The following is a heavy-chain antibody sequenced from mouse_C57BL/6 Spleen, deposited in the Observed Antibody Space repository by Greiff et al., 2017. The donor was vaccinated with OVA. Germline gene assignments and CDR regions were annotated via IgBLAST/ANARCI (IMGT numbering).Heavy chain of an antibody. CDR3: ARANYYGSSYSFAY. CDR2: IHPNSGST. J-gene: IGHJ3*01. Sequence: QVHVKQPGAELVKPGASVKLSCKASGYTFTSYWMHWAKQRPGQGLEWIGMIHPNSGSTNYNEKFKSKATLTVDKSSSTAYMQLSSLTSEDSAVYYCARANYYGSSYSFAYWGQGTLVTVSA. D-gene: IGHD1-1*01. V-gene: IGHV1-64*01. CDR1: GYTFTSYW.